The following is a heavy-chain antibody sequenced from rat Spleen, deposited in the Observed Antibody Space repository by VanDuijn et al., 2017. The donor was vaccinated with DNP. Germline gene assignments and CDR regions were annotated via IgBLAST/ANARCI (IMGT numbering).Heavy chain of an antibody. J-gene: IGHJ3*01. D-gene: IGHD1-4*01. Sequence: EVQLQESGPGLVKPSQSLSLTCSVTGYSITSDYWGWIRKFPGNKMAWIGHISYSGRTTYNPSLKSRISITRDTSKNQFFLQLSSVTTEDTATYYCATSPGPNWFAHWGQGTLVTVSS. CDR1: GYSITSDY. V-gene: IGHV3-1*01. CDR3: ATSPGPNWFAH. CDR2: ISYSGRT.